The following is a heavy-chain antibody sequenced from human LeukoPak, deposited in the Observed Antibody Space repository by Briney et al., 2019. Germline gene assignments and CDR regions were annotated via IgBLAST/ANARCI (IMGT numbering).Heavy chain of an antibody. CDR3: ARQWERRGFDP. D-gene: IGHD1-26*01. Sequence: ASMKVSCKASGGTFSSYAISWVRQAPGQGLEWMGGIIPIFGTTNYAQKFQDRVTITADKSTSTAYMELSSLRSEDTAVYYCARQWERRGFDPWGQGTLVTVSS. CDR1: GGTFSSYA. CDR2: IIPIFGTT. V-gene: IGHV1-69*06. J-gene: IGHJ5*02.